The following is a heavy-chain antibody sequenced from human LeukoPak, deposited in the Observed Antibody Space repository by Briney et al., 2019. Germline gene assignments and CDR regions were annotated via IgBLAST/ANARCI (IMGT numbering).Heavy chain of an antibody. CDR1: GGTFSSYA. CDR2: IIPIFGTA. V-gene: IGHV1-69*13. J-gene: IGHJ4*02. Sequence: ASVKVSCKASGGTFSSYAISWVRQAPGQGLEWMGGIIPIFGTANYAQKFQGRVTITADESTSTAYTELSSLRSEDTAVYYCARVGSDGAYSSSWTFDYWGQGTLVTVSS. D-gene: IGHD6-13*01. CDR3: ARVGSDGAYSSSWTFDY.